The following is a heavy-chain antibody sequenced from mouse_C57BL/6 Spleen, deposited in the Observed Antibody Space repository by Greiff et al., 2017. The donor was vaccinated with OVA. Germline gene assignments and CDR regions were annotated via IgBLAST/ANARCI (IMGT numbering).Heavy chain of an antibody. D-gene: IGHD4-1*01. CDR2: IDPNSGGT. CDR3: ARYRDWAWFAY. Sequence: QVQLQQPGAELVKPGASVKLSCKASGYTFTSYWMHWVKQRPGRGLEWIGRIDPNSGGTKYNEKVKSKATLTVDKPSSTAYMTLSSLTSEDSASYYCARYRDWAWFAYWGQGTLVTVSA. V-gene: IGHV1-62-3*01. J-gene: IGHJ3*01. CDR1: GYTFTSYW.